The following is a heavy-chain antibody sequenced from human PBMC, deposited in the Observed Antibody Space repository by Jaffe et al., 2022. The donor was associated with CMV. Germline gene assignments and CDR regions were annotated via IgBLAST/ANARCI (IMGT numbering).Heavy chain of an antibody. CDR2: FDPEDGET. D-gene: IGHD5-12*01. Sequence: QVQLVQSGAEVKKPGASVKVSCKVSGYTLTELSMHWVRQAPGKGLEWMGGFDPEDGETIYAQKFQGRVTMTEDTSTDTAYMELSSLRSEDTAVYYCATTIVATGGYYYYYYMDVWGKGTTVTVSS. CDR3: ATTIVATGGYYYYYYMDV. J-gene: IGHJ6*03. V-gene: IGHV1-24*01. CDR1: GYTLTELS.